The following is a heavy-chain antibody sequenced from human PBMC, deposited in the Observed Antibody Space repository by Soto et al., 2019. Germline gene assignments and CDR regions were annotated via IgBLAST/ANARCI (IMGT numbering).Heavy chain of an antibody. CDR3: ARLASGWQYYYFEF. Sequence: SETLSLTCAVYGGSFSPYFWSWIRQPPGKGLEWIGEINHSGSTNYNPSLTRRATLSVDTSKNQVSLKLTSVTAADTAVYYCARLASGWQYYYFEFWGRGTPVTVS. V-gene: IGHV4-34*01. CDR2: INHSGST. D-gene: IGHD6-19*01. CDR1: GGSFSPYF. J-gene: IGHJ2*01.